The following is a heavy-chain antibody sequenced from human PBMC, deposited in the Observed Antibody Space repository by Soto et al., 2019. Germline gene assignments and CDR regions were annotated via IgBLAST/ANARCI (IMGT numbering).Heavy chain of an antibody. CDR2: IYYSGST. CDR1: GGSISSYY. J-gene: IGHJ4*02. V-gene: IGHV4-59*01. CDR3: ARGAYDSSGYYLDD. D-gene: IGHD3-22*01. Sequence: PSETLSLTCTVSGGSISSYYWSWIRQPPGKGLEWIGYIYYSGSTNYNPSLKSRVTISVDTSKNQFSLKLSSVTAADTAVYYCARGAYDSSGYYLDDWGQGTLVTVSS.